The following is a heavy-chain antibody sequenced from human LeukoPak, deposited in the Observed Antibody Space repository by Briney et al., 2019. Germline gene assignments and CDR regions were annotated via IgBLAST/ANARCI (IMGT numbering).Heavy chain of an antibody. D-gene: IGHD6-13*01. Sequence: PGGSLRLSCATSGFTFSNYGMHWVRQAPGKGLEWVAVVSYEGKSQYYADSVRGRFTISRDNSKNTLYLQMNSLRGEDAAVYYCAKEGTAQISTWYDYWDQGILVTVSS. J-gene: IGHJ4*02. V-gene: IGHV3-30*18. CDR3: AKEGTAQISTWYDY. CDR2: VSYEGKSQ. CDR1: GFTFSNYG.